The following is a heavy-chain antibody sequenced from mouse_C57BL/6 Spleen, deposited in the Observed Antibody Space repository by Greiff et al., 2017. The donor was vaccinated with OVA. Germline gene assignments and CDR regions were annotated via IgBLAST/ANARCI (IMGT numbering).Heavy chain of an antibody. V-gene: IGHV3-6*01. J-gene: IGHJ2*01. CDR2: ISYDGSN. CDR3: AREGGTTYYFDY. CDR1: GYSITSGYY. Sequence: EVKLEESGPGLVKPSQSLSLTCSVTGYSITSGYYWNWIRQFPGNKLEWMGYISYDGSNNYNPSLKNRISITRDTSKNQFFLKLNSVTTEDTATXYCAREGGTTYYFDYWGQGTTLTVSS. D-gene: IGHD3-3*01.